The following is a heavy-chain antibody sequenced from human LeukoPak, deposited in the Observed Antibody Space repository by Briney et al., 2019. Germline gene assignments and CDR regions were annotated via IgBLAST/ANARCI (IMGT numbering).Heavy chain of an antibody. CDR1: GDSVNKSHYY. Sequence: SETLSLXCTVSGDSVNKSHYYWGWIRQPPGKGLQWIASIYYSGITYYNPSLKSRVTISIDTSKNHFSLKLNSVTAADTAIYYCAREKLLLGAGWFDPWGQGTLVTVSS. D-gene: IGHD2-15*01. V-gene: IGHV4-39*02. CDR2: IYYSGIT. J-gene: IGHJ5*02. CDR3: AREKLLLGAGWFDP.